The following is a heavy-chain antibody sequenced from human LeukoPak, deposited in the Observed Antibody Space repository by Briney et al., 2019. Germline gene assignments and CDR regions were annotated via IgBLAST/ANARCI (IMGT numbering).Heavy chain of an antibody. CDR3: ARAAQPGFDP. D-gene: IGHD1-14*01. CDR1: GLTFSSYS. V-gene: IGHV3-48*01. CDR2: ISSDSGTI. Sequence: GGSLRLSCGASGLTFSSYSMNWVRQAPGKGLEWVSYISSDSGTIYQADSVKGRFTISRDNAKNSLYLPMNSLRAEDTAVYHCARAAQPGFDPWGQGTLVIVSS. J-gene: IGHJ5*02.